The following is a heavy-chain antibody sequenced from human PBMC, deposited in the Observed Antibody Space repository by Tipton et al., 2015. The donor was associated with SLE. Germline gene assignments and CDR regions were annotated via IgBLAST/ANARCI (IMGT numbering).Heavy chain of an antibody. CDR3: AGQWAETNWFDP. V-gene: IGHV4-39*01. CDR1: GGSISSSSYY. Sequence: TLSLTCTVSGGSISSSSYYWGGMRQPPGKGLEWIGSVYYRGSTNYHPPLKSRATISVDTSKNQSSLKLCSVTAAATAVYYCAGQWAETNWFDPWGQGTLGTGS. J-gene: IGHJ5*02. D-gene: IGHD1-26*01. CDR2: VYYRGST.